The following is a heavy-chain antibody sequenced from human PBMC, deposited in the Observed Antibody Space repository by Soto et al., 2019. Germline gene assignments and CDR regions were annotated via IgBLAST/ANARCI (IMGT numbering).Heavy chain of an antibody. V-gene: IGHV1-46*01. CDR3: SREGGKRGFDY. J-gene: IGHJ4*02. D-gene: IGHD3-16*01. Sequence: QVQLVQTGAEVKKPGASVKVSCKASGYTFTSYYMHWVRQAPGQGLEWMGIINPSGGSTSYAQKFQGRVTMTRDTSTSTVYMELSSLRSEDTAVYYSSREGGKRGFDYWGQGTLVTVSS. CDR1: GYTFTSYY. CDR2: INPSGGST.